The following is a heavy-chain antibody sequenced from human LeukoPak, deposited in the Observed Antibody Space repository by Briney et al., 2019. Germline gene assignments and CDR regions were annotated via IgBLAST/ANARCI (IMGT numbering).Heavy chain of an antibody. CDR2: IKEDGTYT. D-gene: IGHD3-9*01. CDR1: GFSFSKYW. J-gene: IGHJ4*02. Sequence: HPGGSLRLSCAASGFSFSKYWMHWVRQTPGEGLVWVARIKEDGTYTSYADSVKGRFTISRDNARNTVFLQMNSLRAEDTAVYYCARDFDMGITPGDDFDLWGQGTLVTVSS. V-gene: IGHV3-74*01. CDR3: ARDFDMGITPGDDFDL.